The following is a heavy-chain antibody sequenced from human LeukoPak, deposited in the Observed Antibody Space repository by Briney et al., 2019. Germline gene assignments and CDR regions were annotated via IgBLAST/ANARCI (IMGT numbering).Heavy chain of an antibody. Sequence: GGSLRLSCAASGRTFSVYAMSWVRQAQGKGLELVSGISGSCTGTYYADSVKGRFTISRDNSKNMLYLQMNSLYAEDTALFYCARGGGYSGYLFYFDSWGQGTLVSVSS. V-gene: IGHV3-23*01. D-gene: IGHD5-12*01. CDR3: ARGGGYSGYLFYFDS. CDR2: ISGSCTGT. CDR1: GRTFSVYA. J-gene: IGHJ4*02.